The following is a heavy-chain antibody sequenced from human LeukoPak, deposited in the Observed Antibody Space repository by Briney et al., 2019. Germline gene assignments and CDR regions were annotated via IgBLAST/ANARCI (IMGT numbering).Heavy chain of an antibody. CDR2: ISGSGGST. J-gene: IGHJ6*02. Sequence: GGSLRLSCAASGFTFSGYAMSWVRQAPGKGLEWVSAISGSGGSTYYADSVKGRFTISRDNSKNTLYLQMNSLRAEDTAVYYCAKDYSNYPNYGMDVWGQGTTVTVSS. V-gene: IGHV3-23*01. CDR3: AKDYSNYPNYGMDV. CDR1: GFTFSGYA. D-gene: IGHD4-11*01.